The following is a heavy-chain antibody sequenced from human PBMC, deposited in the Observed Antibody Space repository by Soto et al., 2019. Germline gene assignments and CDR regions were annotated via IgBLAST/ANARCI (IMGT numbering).Heavy chain of an antibody. V-gene: IGHV3-33*01. CDR2: IWYDGSNK. J-gene: IGHJ6*02. CDR3: ASLAPQLERQKHCMDD. D-gene: IGHD1-1*01. Sequence: PGGSLRLSCAASGFTLSSYGMRWVRQAPGKWLEWVAVIWYDGSNKYYADSVKGRFTISRDNSKNTLYLQMNSLRAEDTAEYYCASLAPQLERQKHCMDDWGQGXTVTVYS. CDR1: GFTLSSYG.